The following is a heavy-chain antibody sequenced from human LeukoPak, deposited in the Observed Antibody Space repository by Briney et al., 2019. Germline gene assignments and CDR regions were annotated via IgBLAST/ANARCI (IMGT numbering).Heavy chain of an antibody. CDR3: ARDTYDSSGRSDY. Sequence: GGSLRLSCAASGFTSSSYSMNWVRQAPGKGLEWVSSISSSSSYIYYADSVKGRFTISRDNAKDSLYLQMNSLRAEDTAVYYCARDTYDSSGRSDYWGQGTLVTVSS. CDR1: GFTSSSYS. J-gene: IGHJ4*02. V-gene: IGHV3-21*01. D-gene: IGHD3-22*01. CDR2: ISSSSSYI.